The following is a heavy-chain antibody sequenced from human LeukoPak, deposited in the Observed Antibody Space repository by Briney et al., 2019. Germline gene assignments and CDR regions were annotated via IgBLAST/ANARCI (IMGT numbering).Heavy chain of an antibody. CDR2: ISSSSTI. CDR1: GFTFSSYE. D-gene: IGHD5-12*01. V-gene: IGHV3-48*02. J-gene: IGHJ4*02. CDR3: ARDWGYNFDY. Sequence: PGGSLRLSCAASGFTFSSYEMNWVRQAPGKGLEWVSYISSSSTIFYADSVKGRFTISRDNAKNSLYLQMNSLRDADTAMYYCARDWGYNFDYWGQGTLVTVSS.